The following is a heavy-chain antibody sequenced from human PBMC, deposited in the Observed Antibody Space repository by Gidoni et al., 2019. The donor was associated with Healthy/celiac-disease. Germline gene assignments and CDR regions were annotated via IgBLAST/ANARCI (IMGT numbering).Heavy chain of an antibody. CDR1: GFPFSGSA. Sequence: EVQLVESGGGLVQPGGSLKLSCAASGFPFSGSAMHWVRQASGKGLEWVGRIRSKANSYATAYAASVKGRFTISRDDSKNTAYLQMNSLKTEDTAVYYCTRLRFLAAAVAFDIWGQGTMVTVSS. V-gene: IGHV3-73*01. J-gene: IGHJ3*02. CDR3: TRLRFLAAAVAFDI. D-gene: IGHD6-13*01. CDR2: IRSKANSYAT.